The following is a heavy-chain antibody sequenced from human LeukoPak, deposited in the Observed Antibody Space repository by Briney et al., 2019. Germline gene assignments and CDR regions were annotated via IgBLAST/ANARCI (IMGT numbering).Heavy chain of an antibody. V-gene: IGHV3-7*01. Sequence: PGGSLRLSCTASGFTLSTYWMSWFRQAPKKGLEWVANIKQDDSEKYYVDSVKGRFTISRDNAKNSVYLQMNSLRVEDTAVYYCGRGGAAALHCGQGTLVSVSS. CDR1: GFTLSTYW. CDR3: GRGGAAALH. D-gene: IGHD1-26*01. CDR2: IKQDDSEK. J-gene: IGHJ4*02.